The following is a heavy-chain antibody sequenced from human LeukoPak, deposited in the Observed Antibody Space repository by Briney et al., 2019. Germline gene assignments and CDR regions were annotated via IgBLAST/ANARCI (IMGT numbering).Heavy chain of an antibody. CDR3: AKVVVAATGAFDI. D-gene: IGHD2-15*01. J-gene: IGHJ3*02. V-gene: IGHV4-4*02. Sequence: SGTLSLTCAVSGGSISSSNWWSWVRQPPGKGLEWIGEIYHSGSTNYNPSLKSRDTISVDKSKNQFSLKLSSVTAADTAVYYCAKVVVAATGAFDIWGQGTMVTVSS. CDR1: GGSISSSNW. CDR2: IYHSGST.